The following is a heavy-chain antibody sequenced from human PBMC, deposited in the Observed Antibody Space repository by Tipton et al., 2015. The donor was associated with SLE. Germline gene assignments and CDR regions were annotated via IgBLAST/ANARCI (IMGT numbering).Heavy chain of an antibody. CDR3: ARGDPYCGGDCYDY. CDR1: GFTVSDSY. CDR2: IYSGGNT. J-gene: IGHJ4*02. Sequence: GSLRLSCAASGFTVSDSYMSWVRQAPGKGLEWVSVIYSGGNTYHADSVKGRFTISRDNSKNTLYLQMNSLRAEDTAVYYCARGDPYCGGDCYDYWGQGTLVTVSS. V-gene: IGHV3-66*01. D-gene: IGHD2-21*01.